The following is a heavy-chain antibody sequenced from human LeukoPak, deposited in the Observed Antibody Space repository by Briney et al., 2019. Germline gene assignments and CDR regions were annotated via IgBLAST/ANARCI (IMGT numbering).Heavy chain of an antibody. CDR1: GGSISSNY. J-gene: IGHJ5*02. V-gene: IGHV4-4*07. CDR3: ARDAAVAAFDP. D-gene: IGHD6-19*01. CDR2: MYASGTT. Sequence: PSETLSLTCTVSGGSISSNYWTWIRQPAGKGLEWIGRMYASGTTNYNPSLKSRVTMSVDTSKNQFSLKLSSVTAADTAVYYCARDAAVAAFDPWGQGTLVTVSS.